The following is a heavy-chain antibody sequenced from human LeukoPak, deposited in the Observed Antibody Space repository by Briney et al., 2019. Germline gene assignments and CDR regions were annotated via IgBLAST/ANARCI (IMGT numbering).Heavy chain of an antibody. V-gene: IGHV3-30*18. CDR3: AKDYNSSGWDFDY. D-gene: IGHD6-19*01. CDR2: ISYDGSNK. Sequence: GGSLRLSCAASGFTFSGAWIHWVRQDPGKGLEWVAVISYDGSNKYYADSVKGRFTISRDNSKNTLYLQMNSLRAEDTAVYYCAKDYNSSGWDFDYWGQGTLVTVSS. J-gene: IGHJ4*02. CDR1: GFTFSGAW.